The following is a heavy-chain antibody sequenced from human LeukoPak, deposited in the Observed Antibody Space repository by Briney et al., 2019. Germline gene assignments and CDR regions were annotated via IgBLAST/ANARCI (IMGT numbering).Heavy chain of an antibody. J-gene: IGHJ3*02. CDR2: IYTGGDT. V-gene: IGHV3-66*02. CDR1: GLTVSSSS. CDR3: ARDKDGFDI. Sequence: QPGGSLRLSCAASGLTVSSSSVSWVRQAPGKGLEWVSIIYTGGDTYYADSVKGRFTISRDNSKNTLYLQMNSLTAEDTAVYYCARDKDGFDIWGQGTMVTVSS.